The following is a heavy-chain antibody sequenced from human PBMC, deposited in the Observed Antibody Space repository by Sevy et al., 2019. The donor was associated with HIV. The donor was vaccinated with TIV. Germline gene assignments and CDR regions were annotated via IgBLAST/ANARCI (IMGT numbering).Heavy chain of an antibody. CDR3: ARAGGQMDPEEVFDAFDI. J-gene: IGHJ3*02. CDR1: GFTFSSYS. CDR2: ISSSSSYI. Sequence: GGSLRLSCAASGFTFSSYSMNWVRQAPGKGLEWVSSISSSSSYIYYADSVKGRFTISRDNAKNSLYLQMNSLRAEDTAVYYCARAGGQMDPEEVFDAFDIWGQGTMVTVSS. V-gene: IGHV3-21*01. D-gene: IGHD3-16*01.